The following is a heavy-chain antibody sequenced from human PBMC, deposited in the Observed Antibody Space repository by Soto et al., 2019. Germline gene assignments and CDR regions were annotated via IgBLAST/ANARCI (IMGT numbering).Heavy chain of an antibody. V-gene: IGHV3-33*01. CDR2: IWKDGSTQ. Sequence: QVQLVESGGGVVQLGTSLRLSCAASGFTFSSYGMHWVRQAPDKGLEWVAVIWKDGSTQFYADFVEGRFTISRDNSKNVLYLEMNSLRVEDTGVYYCTREFGSSGYFHWGQGTLVTVSS. CDR3: TREFGSSGYFH. D-gene: IGHD3-22*01. CDR1: GFTFSSYG. J-gene: IGHJ4*02.